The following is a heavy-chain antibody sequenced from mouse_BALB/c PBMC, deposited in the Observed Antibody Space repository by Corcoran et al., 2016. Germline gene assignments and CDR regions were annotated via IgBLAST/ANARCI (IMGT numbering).Heavy chain of an antibody. D-gene: IGHD2-14*01. CDR2: INTYTGEP. CDR3: ARWRNPYYRYDETMDY. V-gene: IGHV9-3-1*01. Sequence: QIQVVQTGPELEKPGATVKISCKASGYTFTNFGMNWVKQAPGKGLKWMGWINTYTGEPTYADDFKGRFAFSLETAPSTAYLQINNLKNEDAGTYYCARWRNPYYRYDETMDYWGQGTSVTVS. CDR1: GYTFTNFG. J-gene: IGHJ4*01.